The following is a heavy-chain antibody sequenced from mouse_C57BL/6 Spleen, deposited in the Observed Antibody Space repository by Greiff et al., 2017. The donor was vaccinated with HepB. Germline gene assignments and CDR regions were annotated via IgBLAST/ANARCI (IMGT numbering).Heavy chain of an antibody. D-gene: IGHD1-1*01. J-gene: IGHJ4*01. CDR1: GFSLTSYG. CDR3: AKSPSITTVVAGDAMDY. Sequence: VKLVESGPGLVQPSQSLSITCTVSGFSLTSYGVHWVRQSPGKGLEWLGVIWRGGSTDYNAAFMSRLSITKDNSKSQVFFKMNSLQADDTAIYYCAKSPSITTVVAGDAMDYWGQGTSVTVS. V-gene: IGHV2-5*01. CDR2: IWRGGST.